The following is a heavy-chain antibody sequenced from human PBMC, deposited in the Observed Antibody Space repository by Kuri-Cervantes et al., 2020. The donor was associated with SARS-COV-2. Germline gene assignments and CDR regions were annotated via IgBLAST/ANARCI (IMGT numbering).Heavy chain of an antibody. CDR3: TTDRSSGWPFDY. D-gene: IGHD6-19*01. CDR2: IIPIFGIA. J-gene: IGHJ4*02. Sequence: SVKVSCKASEGTFSNYAISWVRQAPGQGLEWMGGIIPIFGIANNAQKFQGRVSITTDESTSTAYMELSRLRSEGTAVYYCTTDRSSGWPFDYWGQGTLVTVSS. V-gene: IGHV1-69*05. CDR1: EGTFSNYA.